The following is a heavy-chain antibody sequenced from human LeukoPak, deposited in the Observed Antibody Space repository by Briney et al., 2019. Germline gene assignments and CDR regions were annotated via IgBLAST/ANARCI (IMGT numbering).Heavy chain of an antibody. CDR2: MIPIFGTA. D-gene: IGHD3-10*01. V-gene: IGHV1-69*01. CDR1: GGTCSSYA. CDR3: ARDGAHYGSGSYLDY. J-gene: IGHJ4*02. Sequence: ASVTLSCKASGGTCSSYAISWVRQAPGQGPEWVGGMIPIFGTANYAQKFQGRVTITADESTSTAYMELSSLRSEDTAVYYCARDGAHYGSGSYLDYWGQGTLVSVSS.